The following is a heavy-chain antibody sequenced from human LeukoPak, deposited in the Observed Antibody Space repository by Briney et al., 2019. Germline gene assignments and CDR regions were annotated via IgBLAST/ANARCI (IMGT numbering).Heavy chain of an antibody. D-gene: IGHD1-26*01. J-gene: IGHJ4*02. CDR1: GGSISTSSYY. CDR3: ATSGSYRIYYFDY. Sequence: SETLSLTCTVSGGSISTSSYYWGWIRQPPGKGLEWIGSIYYTGSTYYNPSLKSRVTISVDTSKNQFSLKLSSVTAADTAVYYCATSGSYRIYYFDYWGQGTLVTVSS. V-gene: IGHV4-39*07. CDR2: IYYTGST.